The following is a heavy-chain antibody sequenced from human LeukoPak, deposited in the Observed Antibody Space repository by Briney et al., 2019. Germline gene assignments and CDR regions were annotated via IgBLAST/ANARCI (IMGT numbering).Heavy chain of an antibody. CDR1: GGTFSSYA. CDR3: ARDQNIVVVPAAIVPYYYGMDV. CDR2: IIPILGIA. Sequence: ASVKVSCKASGGTFSSYAISWVRQAPGQGLEWMGRIIPILGIANYAQKFQGRVTITADKSTSTAHMELSSLRSEDTAVYYCARDQNIVVVPAAIVPYYYGMDVWGQGTTVTVSS. D-gene: IGHD2-2*02. V-gene: IGHV1-69*04. J-gene: IGHJ6*02.